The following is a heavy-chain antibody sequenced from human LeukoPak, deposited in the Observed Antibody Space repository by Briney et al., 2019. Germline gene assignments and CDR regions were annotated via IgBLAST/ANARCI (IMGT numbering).Heavy chain of an antibody. Sequence: GGSLRLSCAASGFTFSNYWLTWVRQAPGQGLEWVANIKQDGSEKHYVDSVKGRFTISRANAKNSLYLQMNSLRAEDTAVYYCARDRQIAYWGQGTLVTVSP. CDR3: ARDRQIAY. J-gene: IGHJ4*02. V-gene: IGHV3-7*01. CDR1: GFTFSNYW. CDR2: IKQDGSEK.